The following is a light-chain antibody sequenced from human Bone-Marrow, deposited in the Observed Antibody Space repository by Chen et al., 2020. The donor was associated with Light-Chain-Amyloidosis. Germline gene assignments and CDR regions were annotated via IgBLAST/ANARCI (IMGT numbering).Light chain of an antibody. CDR3: QSADSSGTYEVI. V-gene: IGLV3-25*03. J-gene: IGLJ2*01. CDR1: DLPTKY. Sequence: SYELTQSPSVSVSPGHTARITCSGDDLPTKYAYWYQQKPGRAPVLVIHRDTERPSGISERFSGSSSGTTATLTISGVQAEDEADYHCQSADSSGTYEVIFGGGTKLTVL. CDR2: RDT.